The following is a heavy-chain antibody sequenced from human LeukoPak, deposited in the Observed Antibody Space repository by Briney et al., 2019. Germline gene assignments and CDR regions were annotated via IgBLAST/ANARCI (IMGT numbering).Heavy chain of an antibody. CDR2: ISGSGSST. J-gene: IGHJ6*02. D-gene: IGHD2-15*01. CDR1: GFTFSSYA. CDR3: AKRPRYCSGGSCYYYYYGMDV. V-gene: IGHV3-23*01. Sequence: GGPLRLSCAASGFTFSSYAMSWVRQAPGKGLEWVSAISGSGSSTYYADSVKGRFTISRDNSKNTLYLQMNSLRVEDTAVYYCAKRPRYCSGGSCYYYYYGMDVWGQGTTVTVSS.